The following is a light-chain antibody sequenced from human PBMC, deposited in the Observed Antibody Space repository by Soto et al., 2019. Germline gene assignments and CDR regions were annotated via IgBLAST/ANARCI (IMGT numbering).Light chain of an antibody. CDR1: QTISNY. CDR2: ATS. J-gene: IGKJ3*01. Sequence: DIQMTQSPASLAASLGDRVTISCRASQTISNYLNWYHQKPGKAPKLLIYATSTLQRGVPSTFSGSGSETEFTLTISSLQPEDFGTDYCQQSYNTPFTVGPGTKVDIK. V-gene: IGKV1-39*01. CDR3: QQSYNTPFT.